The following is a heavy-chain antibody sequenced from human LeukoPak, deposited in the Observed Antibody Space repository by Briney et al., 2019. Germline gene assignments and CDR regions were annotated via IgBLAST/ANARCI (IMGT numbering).Heavy chain of an antibody. D-gene: IGHD4-17*01. CDR2: ISAYNGNT. Sequence: ASVKVSCKASGYTFTSYGISWVRQAPGQGLEWMGWISAYNGNTNYAQKLQGRVTMTTDTSTSTAYMELRSLRSDDTAVYYCARDLPTPTTVTYYYYYYMDVWGKGTTVTVSS. CDR3: ARDLPTPTTVTYYYYYYMDV. J-gene: IGHJ6*03. CDR1: GYTFTSYG. V-gene: IGHV1-18*01.